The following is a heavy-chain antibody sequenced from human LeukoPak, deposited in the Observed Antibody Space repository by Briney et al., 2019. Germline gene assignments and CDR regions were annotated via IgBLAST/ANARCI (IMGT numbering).Heavy chain of an antibody. J-gene: IGHJ3*02. CDR1: GYTFTGYY. Sequence: EASVKVSCKASGYTFTGYYIHWVRQAPGQGLEWMGWINPNSGGTNYAQKFQGRVTMTRDTSISTAYMELSRLRSDDTAVYYCARTFVDTAMGDAFDIWGQGTMVTVSS. D-gene: IGHD5-18*01. CDR2: INPNSGGT. V-gene: IGHV1-2*02. CDR3: ARTFVDTAMGDAFDI.